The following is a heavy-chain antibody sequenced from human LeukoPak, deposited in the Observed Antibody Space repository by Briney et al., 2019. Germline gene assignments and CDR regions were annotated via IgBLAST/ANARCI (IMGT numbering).Heavy chain of an antibody. D-gene: IGHD2-2*03. J-gene: IGHJ4*02. CDR3: AKELEIVVVPAAKGF. CDR1: GFTFSSYG. V-gene: IGHV3-30*02. CDR2: IRYDGSNK. Sequence: GGSLRLSCAASGFTFSSYGMHWVRQAPGKGLEWVAFIRYDGSNKYYADSVKGRFTISRDNSKNTLYLQMNSLRAEDTAVYYCAKELEIVVVPAAKGFWGQGTLVTVSS.